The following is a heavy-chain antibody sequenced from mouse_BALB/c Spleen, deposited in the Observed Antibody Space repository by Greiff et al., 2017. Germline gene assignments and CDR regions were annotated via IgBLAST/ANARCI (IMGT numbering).Heavy chain of an antibody. CDR1: GYAFTNYL. CDR2: INPGSGGT. Sequence: QVQLQQPGAELVRPGTSVKVSCKASGYAFTNYLIEWVKQRPGQGLEWIGVINPGSGGTNYNEKFKGKATLTADKSSSTAYMQLSSLTSDDSAVYFCARSGGTTGYFDYWGQGTTLTVSS. CDR3: ARSGGTTGYFDY. J-gene: IGHJ2*01. D-gene: IGHD1-1*01. V-gene: IGHV1-54*01.